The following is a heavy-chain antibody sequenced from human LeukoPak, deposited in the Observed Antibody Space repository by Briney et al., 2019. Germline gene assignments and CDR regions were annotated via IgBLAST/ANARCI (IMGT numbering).Heavy chain of an antibody. J-gene: IGHJ5*02. CDR3: ARELGDRGYSLRWPRFNWFDP. CDR2: INPSGGST. V-gene: IGHV1-46*01. Sequence: GASVKVSCKASGYTFTSYYMHWVRQAPGQGLEWMGIINPSGGSTSYAQKFQGRVTMTRDMSTSTVYMELSSLRSEDTAVYYCARELGDRGYSLRWPRFNWFDPWGQGTLVTVSS. CDR1: GYTFTSYY. D-gene: IGHD5-18*01.